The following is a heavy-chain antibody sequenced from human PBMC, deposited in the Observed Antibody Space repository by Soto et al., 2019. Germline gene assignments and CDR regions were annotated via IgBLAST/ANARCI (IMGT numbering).Heavy chain of an antibody. D-gene: IGHD4-17*01. Sequence: GGSLRLSCAASGFTFSNAWMSWVRQAPGKGLEWVGRIKSKTDGGTTDYAAPVKGRFTISRNDSKSTLYLQMNSLKTVDTAVYYCTTESYGDSFYYWGQGTLVTVSS. CDR2: IKSKTDGGTT. CDR3: TTESYGDSFYY. CDR1: GFTFSNAW. V-gene: IGHV3-15*01. J-gene: IGHJ4*02.